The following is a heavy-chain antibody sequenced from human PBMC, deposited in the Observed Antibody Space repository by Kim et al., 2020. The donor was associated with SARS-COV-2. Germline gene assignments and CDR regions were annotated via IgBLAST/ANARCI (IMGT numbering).Heavy chain of an antibody. Sequence: PAHKSRVTISLDTSKHHFSLKLSSGTAADTAVYYCARQFMATITPDYVDNWGQGTLVTVSS. D-gene: IGHD5-12*01. V-gene: IGHV4-39*01. J-gene: IGHJ4*02. CDR3: ARQFMATITPDYVDN.